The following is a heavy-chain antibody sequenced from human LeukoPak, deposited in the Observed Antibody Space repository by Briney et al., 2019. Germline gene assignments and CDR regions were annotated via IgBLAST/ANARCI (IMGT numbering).Heavy chain of an antibody. CDR2: IYYSGST. J-gene: IGHJ3*02. Sequence: SETLSLTCTVSGGSLSSGGYYWSWIRQHPGKGLEWIGYIYYSGSTYYSPTLKSRVTISVDTSKNQFSLKLSSVTAADTAVYYCARGVVGGTYDAFDIWGRGTTVTVSS. CDR1: GGSLSSGGYY. D-gene: IGHD1-26*01. V-gene: IGHV4-31*03. CDR3: ARGVVGGTYDAFDI.